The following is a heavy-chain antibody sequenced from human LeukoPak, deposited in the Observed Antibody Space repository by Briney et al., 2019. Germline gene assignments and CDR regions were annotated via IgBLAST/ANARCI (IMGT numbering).Heavy chain of an antibody. CDR2: IIPILGIA. CDR1: GGIFSSYA. CDR3: AREIPVYGMDV. V-gene: IGHV1-69*04. Sequence: SVKVSCKASGGIFSSYAISWVRQAPGQGLEWMGRIIPILGIANYAQKFQGRVTITADKSTSTAYMELSSLRSEDTAVYYCAREIPVYGMDVWGQGTTVTVSS. J-gene: IGHJ6*02. D-gene: IGHD2-21*01.